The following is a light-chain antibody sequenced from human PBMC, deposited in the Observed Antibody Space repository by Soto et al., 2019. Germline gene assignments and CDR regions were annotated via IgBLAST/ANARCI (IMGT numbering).Light chain of an antibody. CDR3: QQYDDPPIT. CDR1: QYIEKF. V-gene: IGKV1-33*01. CDR2: HAS. J-gene: IGKJ5*01. Sequence: DIQMTQSRSSLSASVGDRVTMTFQASQYIEKFLNWYQQKSGKAPKVLISHASNLETGVPSRFSGGGSGTDFTFTITSLPPEDVEIYYCQQYDDPPITFGQGTRLEIK.